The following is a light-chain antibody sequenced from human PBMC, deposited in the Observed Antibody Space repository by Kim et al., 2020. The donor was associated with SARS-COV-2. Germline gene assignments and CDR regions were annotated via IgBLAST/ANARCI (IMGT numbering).Light chain of an antibody. CDR2: AAS. CDR1: QGIRNY. Sequence: DIQMTQSPSSLSASVGDRVTITCRASQGIRNYLAWFQQKPGKAPESLIYAASNLQSGVPSRFSGSGSGTDFTLTISSLQPEDFATYYCQHYDSYPFTFGPGTKVDIK. V-gene: IGKV1-16*01. J-gene: IGKJ3*01. CDR3: QHYDSYPFT.